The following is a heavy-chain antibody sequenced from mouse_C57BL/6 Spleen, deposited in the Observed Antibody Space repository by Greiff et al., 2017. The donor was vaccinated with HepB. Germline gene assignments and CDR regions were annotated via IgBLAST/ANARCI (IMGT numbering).Heavy chain of an antibody. CDR1: GFTFSDYG. J-gene: IGHJ2*01. D-gene: IGHD1-1*01. CDR3: AREGLDRIPITTVVAEGFDY. Sequence: EVKLVESGGGLVKPGGSLKLSCAASGFTFSDYGMHWVRQAPEKGLEWVAYISSGSSTIYYADTVKGRFTISRDNAKNTLFLQMTSLRSEDTAMYYCAREGLDRIPITTVVAEGFDYWGQGTTLTVSS. V-gene: IGHV5-17*01. CDR2: ISSGSSTI.